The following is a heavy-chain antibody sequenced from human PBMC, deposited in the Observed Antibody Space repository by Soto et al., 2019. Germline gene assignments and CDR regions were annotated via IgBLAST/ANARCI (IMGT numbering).Heavy chain of an antibody. D-gene: IGHD3-22*01. V-gene: IGHV4-39*01. Sequence: QLQLQESGPGLVKPSETLSLTCTVSGGSISSSTYYWGWIRQPPGKGLEWIGSINHSGGTYYNPSLKGRVPISVDTSKNEFSSKVSSVTAADTAVYYCARRDSNLRAFDIWGQGTMVTVSS. J-gene: IGHJ3*02. CDR1: GGSISSSTYY. CDR2: INHSGGT. CDR3: ARRDSNLRAFDI.